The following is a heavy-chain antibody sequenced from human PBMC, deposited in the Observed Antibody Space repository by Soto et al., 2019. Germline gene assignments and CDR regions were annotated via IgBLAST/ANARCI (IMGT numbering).Heavy chain of an antibody. V-gene: IGHV1-46*01. CDR1: GYTFTSYY. CDR2: INPSDGST. D-gene: IGHD6-13*01. J-gene: IGHJ6*02. CDR3: ARYSSSWGGSVLGYYYYGMDV. Sequence: ASVKVSCKASGYTFTSYYMHWVRQAPGQGLEWMGIINPSDGSTSYAQKFQGRVTMTRDTSTSTVYMELSSLRSEDTAVYYCARYSSSWGGSVLGYYYYGMDVWGQGTTVTVSS.